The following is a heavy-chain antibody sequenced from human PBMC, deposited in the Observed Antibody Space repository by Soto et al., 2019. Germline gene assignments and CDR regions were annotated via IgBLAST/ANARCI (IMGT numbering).Heavy chain of an antibody. CDR3: VSACGDYGCYYYYGMDV. Sequence: ASVKVSCKASGYTFTSYAMHWVRQAPGQRLEWMGWINAGNGNTKYSQKFQGRVTITRDTSASTAYMELSSLRSEDTAVYYCVSACGDYGCYYYYGMDVWGQGTTVTVSS. D-gene: IGHD4-17*01. CDR2: INAGNGNT. J-gene: IGHJ6*02. CDR1: GYTFTSYA. V-gene: IGHV1-3*01.